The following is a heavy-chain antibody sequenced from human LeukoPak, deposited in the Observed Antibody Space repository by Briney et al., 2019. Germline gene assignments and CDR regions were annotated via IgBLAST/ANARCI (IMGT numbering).Heavy chain of an antibody. CDR3: AKDLKGIAAAGFDY. D-gene: IGHD6-13*01. CDR1: GFTFDDYA. Sequence: GRSLRLSCAASGFTFDDYAMHWVRQAPGKGLEWVSGISWNSGSIGYADSVKGRFTISRDNAKNSLYLQMNSLRAEDMALYYCAKDLKGIAAAGFDYWGQGTLVTVSS. V-gene: IGHV3-9*03. CDR2: ISWNSGSI. J-gene: IGHJ4*02.